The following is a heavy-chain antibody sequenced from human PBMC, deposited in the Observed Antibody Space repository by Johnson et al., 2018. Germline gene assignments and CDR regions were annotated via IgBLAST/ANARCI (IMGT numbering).Heavy chain of an antibody. Sequence: VQLVQSGGGLVQPGGSLRLSCAASGFTFSSYWMHWVRQAPGKGLVWVSRINSDGSSTSYADSEKCRFTISRDNAKNTLYLQMNSLRAEDTAVYYCARDLSSYYYMDVWGKGTTVTVSS. CDR2: INSDGSST. J-gene: IGHJ6*03. CDR1: GFTFSSYW. V-gene: IGHV3-74*01. CDR3: ARDLSSYYYMDV.